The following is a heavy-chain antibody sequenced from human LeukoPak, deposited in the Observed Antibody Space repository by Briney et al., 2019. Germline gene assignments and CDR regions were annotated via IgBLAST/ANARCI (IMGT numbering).Heavy chain of an antibody. CDR3: ARVGISLYYYDSSGYYYVDY. D-gene: IGHD3-22*01. V-gene: IGHV1-2*02. Sequence: ASVKVSCKASGYTFTGYYMHWVRQAPGQGLEWMGWINPNSGGTNYAQKFQGRVTMTRDTSISTAYMELSRLRSDDTAVYYCARVGISLYYYDSSGYYYVDYWGQGTLVTVYS. J-gene: IGHJ4*02. CDR2: INPNSGGT. CDR1: GYTFTGYY.